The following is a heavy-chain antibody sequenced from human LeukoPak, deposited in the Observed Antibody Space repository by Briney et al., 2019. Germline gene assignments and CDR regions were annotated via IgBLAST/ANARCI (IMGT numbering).Heavy chain of an antibody. Sequence: ASVKVSCKASGYTFTRYYMHWVRQAPGQGLEWMGRINPNSGGTNYAQKFQGRVTMTRDTSISTAYMELSRLRSDDTAVYYCARDAEEALRFFDYWGQGTLVTVSS. CDR2: INPNSGGT. V-gene: IGHV1-2*06. CDR3: ARDAEEALRFFDY. J-gene: IGHJ4*02. CDR1: GYTFTRYY.